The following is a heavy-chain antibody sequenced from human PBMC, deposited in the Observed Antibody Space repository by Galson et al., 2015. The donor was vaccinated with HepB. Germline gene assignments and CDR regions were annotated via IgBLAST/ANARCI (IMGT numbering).Heavy chain of an antibody. CDR3: TTHIVATIPPSEFDY. Sequence: SLRLSCAASGFTFSNAWMSWVRQAPGKGLEWVGRIKSKTDGGTTDYAAPVKGRFTISRDDSKNTLYLQMNSLKTEDTAVYYCTTHIVATIPPSEFDYWGQGTLVTVSS. J-gene: IGHJ4*02. CDR1: GFTFSNAW. D-gene: IGHD5-12*01. CDR2: IKSKTDGGTT. V-gene: IGHV3-15*01.